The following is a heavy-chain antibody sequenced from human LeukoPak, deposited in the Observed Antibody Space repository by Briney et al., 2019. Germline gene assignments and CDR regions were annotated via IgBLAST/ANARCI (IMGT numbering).Heavy chain of an antibody. CDR3: ARSTYYYDIDGFDI. D-gene: IGHD3-22*01. Sequence: GGSLRLSCAASGFTFSTFAMIWVRQPPGKGLEWVSSIFPSGGEIHYADSVRGRFTISRDNSKSTLSLQMNSLRAEDTAVYYCARSTYYYDIDGFDIWGQGTMVIVSS. J-gene: IGHJ3*02. CDR1: GFTFSTFA. V-gene: IGHV3-23*01. CDR2: IFPSGGEI.